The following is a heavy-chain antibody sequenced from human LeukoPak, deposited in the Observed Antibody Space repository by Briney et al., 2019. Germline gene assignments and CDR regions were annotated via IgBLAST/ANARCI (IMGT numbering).Heavy chain of an antibody. V-gene: IGHV3-23*01. CDR3: AKDPGYSYGYSFDY. CDR1: GFTFSSYA. D-gene: IGHD5-18*01. CDR2: ISGRGGST. Sequence: GGSLRLSCAASGFTFSSYAMSWVRQAPGKGLEWVSAISGRGGSTYYADSVKGRFTISRDNSKNTLYLQMNSLRAEDTAVYYCAKDPGYSYGYSFDYWGQGTLVTVSS. J-gene: IGHJ4*02.